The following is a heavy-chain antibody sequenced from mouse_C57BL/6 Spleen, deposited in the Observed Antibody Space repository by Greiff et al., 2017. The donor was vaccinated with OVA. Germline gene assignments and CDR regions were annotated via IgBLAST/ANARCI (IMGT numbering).Heavy chain of an antibody. CDR1: GFTFSDCY. CDR2: INYDGSST. J-gene: IGHJ1*03. Sequence: EVKLVESEGGLVQPGSSMKLSCTASGFTFSDCYMAWVRQVPEKGLEWVANINYDGSSTYYLDSLKSRFIISRDNAKNILYLQMSSLKSEDTATYYCARDRVYYDYYWYFDVWGTGTTVTVSS. CDR3: ARDRVYYDYYWYFDV. V-gene: IGHV5-16*01. D-gene: IGHD2-4*01.